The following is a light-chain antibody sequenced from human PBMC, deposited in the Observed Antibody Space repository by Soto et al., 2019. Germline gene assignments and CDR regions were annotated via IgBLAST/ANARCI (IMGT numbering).Light chain of an antibody. V-gene: IGLV2-14*01. CDR1: SNDVGDYNY. J-gene: IGLJ2*01. CDR2: EVT. Sequence: QSALTQPASVSGSPGQSITISCTGTSNDVGDYNYVSWYQQHPGKAPKLMIYEVTNRPSGVSNRFSGSKSGNTASLTISGLQAEDEADYYCISYTTTTPPHVVFGGGTKLTVL. CDR3: ISYTTTTPPHVV.